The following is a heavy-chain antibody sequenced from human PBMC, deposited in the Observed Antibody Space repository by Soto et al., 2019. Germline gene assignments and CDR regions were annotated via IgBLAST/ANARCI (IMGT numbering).Heavy chain of an antibody. CDR2: IYYSGST. CDR3: ARSMGLYWSGGSCYGGDWFDP. V-gene: IGHV4-59*01. CDR1: GGSISSYY. Sequence: QVQLQESGPGLVKPSETLSLTCTVSGGSISSYYWSWIRQPPGKGLECIGYIYYSGSTNYNPSLKSRVTISVDTSKNQFSLKLSSVTAAETAVYYCARSMGLYWSGGSCYGGDWFDPWGQGTLVTVSS. D-gene: IGHD2-15*01. J-gene: IGHJ5*02.